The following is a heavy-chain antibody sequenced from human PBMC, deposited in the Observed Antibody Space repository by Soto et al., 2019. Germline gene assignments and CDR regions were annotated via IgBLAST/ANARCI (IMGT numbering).Heavy chain of an antibody. D-gene: IGHD2-15*01. J-gene: IGHJ4*02. CDR1: GFSLSNARRG. Sequence: GPTLVNPTGPRTLTCTVSGFSLSNARRGGSWIRQPPGKALEWLAHIFTNDEKSYSTSLKSRLTISKDTLNSQVVLTMTNMDPVDTATYYCARIPGPGAADYWGQGTLVTVSS. V-gene: IGHV2-26*01. CDR2: IFTNDEK. CDR3: ARIPGPGAADY.